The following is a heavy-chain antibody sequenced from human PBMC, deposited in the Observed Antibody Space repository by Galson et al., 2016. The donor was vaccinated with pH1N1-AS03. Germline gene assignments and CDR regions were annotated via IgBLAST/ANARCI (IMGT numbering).Heavy chain of an antibody. D-gene: IGHD3-10*01. CDR2: IYHTGST. V-gene: IGHV4-30-2*01. J-gene: IGHJ6*02. CDR3: ARARISLVRGSFHYYVMDV. Sequence: TLSLTCAVSGGSISSGGYSWSWIRQPPGKGLEWIGYIYHTGSTYYNPPLKSRVTISVDRSKNHFSLKLTSVTAADTAVYYCARARISLVRGSFHYYVMDVWGQGTTVTVSS. CDR1: GGSISSGGYS.